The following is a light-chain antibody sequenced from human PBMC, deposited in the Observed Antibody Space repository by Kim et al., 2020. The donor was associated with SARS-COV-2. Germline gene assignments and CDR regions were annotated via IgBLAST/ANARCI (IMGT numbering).Light chain of an antibody. CDR3: QQSYSTPRT. CDR1: QSISSY. Sequence: ASVGDRVTITCRASQSISSYLNWDQQKPGNAPKLLIYAASSLQSGVPSRFGGSGSGTDFTLTISSLQPEDFATYYCQQSYSTPRTFGGGTKVDIK. J-gene: IGKJ4*01. CDR2: AAS. V-gene: IGKV1-39*01.